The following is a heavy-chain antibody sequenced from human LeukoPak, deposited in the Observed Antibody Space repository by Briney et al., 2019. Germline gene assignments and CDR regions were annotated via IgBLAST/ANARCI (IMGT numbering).Heavy chain of an antibody. J-gene: IGHJ5*02. CDR3: ARDRDQYGSGSNNWFDP. V-gene: IGHV1-2*02. CDR1: GYTFTNHW. CDR2: INPNSGGT. D-gene: IGHD3-10*01. Sequence: ASVKVSCKASGYTFTNHWMHWVRQAPGQGLEWMGWINPNSGGTNYAQKFQGRVTMTRDTSISTAYMELSRLRSDDTAVYYCARDRDQYGSGSNNWFDPWGQGTLVTVSS.